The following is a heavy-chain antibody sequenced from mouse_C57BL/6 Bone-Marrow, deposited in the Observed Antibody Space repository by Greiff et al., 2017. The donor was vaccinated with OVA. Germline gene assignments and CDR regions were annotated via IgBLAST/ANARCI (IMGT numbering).Heavy chain of an antibody. V-gene: IGHV1-74*01. CDR2: IHPSDSDT. Sequence: VQLQQPGAELVKPGASVKVSCKASGYTFTSYWMHWVKQRPGQGLEWIGRIHPSDSDTNYNQKFKGKATLTVDKSSSTAYMQLSSLTSEDSAVYYCAIRYYGSSSYWYFDVWGTGTTVTVSS. CDR1: GYTFTSYW. CDR3: AIRYYGSSSYWYFDV. D-gene: IGHD1-1*01. J-gene: IGHJ1*03.